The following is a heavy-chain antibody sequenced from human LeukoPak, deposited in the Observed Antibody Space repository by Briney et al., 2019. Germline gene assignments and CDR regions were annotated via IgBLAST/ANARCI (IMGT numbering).Heavy chain of an antibody. Sequence: GRSLRLSCAASGFTFSSYAMHWVRQAPGKGLEWVAVISYGGSNKYYADSVKGRFTISRDNSKNTLYLQMNSLRAEDTAVYYCARDSDDALPTVAGVLDYWGQGTLVTVSS. J-gene: IGHJ4*02. CDR2: ISYGGSNK. CDR1: GFTFSSYA. D-gene: IGHD6-13*01. V-gene: IGHV3-30*04. CDR3: ARDSDDALPTVAGVLDY.